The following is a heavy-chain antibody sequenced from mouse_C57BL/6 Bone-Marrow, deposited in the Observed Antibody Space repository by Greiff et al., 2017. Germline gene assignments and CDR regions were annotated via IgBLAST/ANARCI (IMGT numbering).Heavy chain of an antibody. V-gene: IGHV1-50*01. CDR1: GYTFTSYW. CDR2: IDPSDSDT. D-gene: IGHD2-10*01. J-gene: IGHJ3*01. CDR3: AREQAYYGNYVSWFAY. Sequence: QVQLQQPGAELVKPGASVKLSCKASGYTFTSYWMQWVKQRPGQGLEWIGEIDPSDSDTNYNQKFKGKATLTVDTSSSTAYMQLSSLTSEDSAVYYCAREQAYYGNYVSWFAYWGQGTLVTVSA.